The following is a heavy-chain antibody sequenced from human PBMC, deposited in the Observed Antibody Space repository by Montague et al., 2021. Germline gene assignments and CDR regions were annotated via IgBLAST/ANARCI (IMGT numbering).Heavy chain of an antibody. V-gene: IGHV3-30*18. Sequence: SLRLSCAASGFTFRNSAMHWVRQAPGKGLEWVAATSNDGTFKYYVDSVKGRFTISRDNSMYTLYLQMNSLRPEDTAVYYCAKPIVPTGTWFFDLWGRGILVTVSS. D-gene: IGHD1-1*01. J-gene: IGHJ2*01. CDR3: AKPIVPTGTWFFDL. CDR2: TSNDGTFK. CDR1: GFTFRNSA.